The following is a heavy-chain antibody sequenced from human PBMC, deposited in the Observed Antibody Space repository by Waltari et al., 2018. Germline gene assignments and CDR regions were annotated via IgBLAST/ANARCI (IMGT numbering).Heavy chain of an antibody. D-gene: IGHD3-9*01. J-gene: IGHJ4*02. V-gene: IGHV1-2*02. CDR3: ARVHKGNFLTAYYMPFDY. CDR2: ISPDSGDT. CDR1: GYNFTDYY. Sequence: QVQLVQSGAEMKKPGASVKVSCKASGYNFTDYYLHWIRQAPGQGLEWMGWISPDSGDTYFSQKFQGRLTMTSDPSANTAYVDLSSLRSDDTAMYYCARVHKGNFLTAYYMPFDYWGQGTLVTVSS.